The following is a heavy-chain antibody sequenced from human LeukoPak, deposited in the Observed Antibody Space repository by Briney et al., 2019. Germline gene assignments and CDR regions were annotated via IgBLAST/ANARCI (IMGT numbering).Heavy chain of an antibody. Sequence: PGASLRLSCAASGFTFSSYAMSWVRQAPGKGLEWVSAISGSGGSTYYADSVKGRFTISRDNSKNTLYLQMNSLRAEDTAVYYCAKDSFWAGYAFDIWGQGTMVTVSS. CDR3: AKDSFWAGYAFDI. CDR1: GFTFSSYA. CDR2: ISGSGGST. V-gene: IGHV3-23*01. D-gene: IGHD3/OR15-3a*01. J-gene: IGHJ3*02.